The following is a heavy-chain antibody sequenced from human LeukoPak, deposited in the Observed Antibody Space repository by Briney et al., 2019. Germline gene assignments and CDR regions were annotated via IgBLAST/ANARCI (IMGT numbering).Heavy chain of an antibody. Sequence: GGSLRLSCAASGFTFDDYGMSWVRQAPGKGLEWVSGINWNGGSTGYADSVKGRFTISRDNAKNSPYLQMNSLRAEDTAVYYCAASSWSSGYYYYMDVWGKGTTVTVSS. J-gene: IGHJ6*03. V-gene: IGHV3-20*04. CDR3: AASSWSSGYYYYMDV. CDR1: GFTFDDYG. D-gene: IGHD6-6*01. CDR2: INWNGGST.